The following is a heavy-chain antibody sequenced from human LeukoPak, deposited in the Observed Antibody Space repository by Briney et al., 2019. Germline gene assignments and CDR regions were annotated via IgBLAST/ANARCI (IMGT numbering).Heavy chain of an antibody. Sequence: SETLSLTCAVSGDSVSSGGYYWTWIRQHPGKGLDWIGYISNSGTTSYNPSLESRVSISVDTSNNQFSLRLSSVTAADTAVYYCARDVVVTSSPDAFDIWGQGTMVTVSS. CDR3: ARDVVVTSSPDAFDI. J-gene: IGHJ3*02. CDR2: ISNSGTT. V-gene: IGHV4-31*11. CDR1: GDSVSSGGYY. D-gene: IGHD2-21*02.